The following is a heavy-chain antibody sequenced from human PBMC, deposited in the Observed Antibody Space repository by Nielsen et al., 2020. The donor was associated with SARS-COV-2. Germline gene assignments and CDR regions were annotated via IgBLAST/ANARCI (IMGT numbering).Heavy chain of an antibody. CDR3: ARAATWIVVVSPFDY. D-gene: IGHD3-22*01. Sequence: GGSLRLSYAASGFTFSSYAMHWVRQAPGKGLEWVAVISYDGSNKYYADSVKGRFTISRDNSKNTLYLQMNSLRAEDTAVYYCARAATWIVVVSPFDYWGQGTLVTVSS. J-gene: IGHJ4*02. CDR1: GFTFSSYA. CDR2: ISYDGSNK. V-gene: IGHV3-30*04.